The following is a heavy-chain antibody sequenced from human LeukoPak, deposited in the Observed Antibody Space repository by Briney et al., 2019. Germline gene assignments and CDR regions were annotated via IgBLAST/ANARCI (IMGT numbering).Heavy chain of an antibody. CDR2: IKQDGSEK. CDR3: ARHRSGGSQDDAFDI. V-gene: IGHV3-7*01. D-gene: IGHD2-15*01. Sequence: GGSLRLSCAASGFTFSSYWMSWVRQAPGKGLEWVANIKQDGSEKYYVHSVKGRFTISRQNAKNSLFLQMNSLRAEDTAVYYCARHRSGGSQDDAFDIWGQGTMVTVSS. J-gene: IGHJ3*02. CDR1: GFTFSSYW.